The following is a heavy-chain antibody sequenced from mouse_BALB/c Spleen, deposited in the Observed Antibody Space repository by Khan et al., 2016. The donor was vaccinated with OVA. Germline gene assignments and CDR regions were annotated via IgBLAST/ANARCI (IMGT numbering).Heavy chain of an antibody. CDR2: INTYTGQP. J-gene: IGHJ4*01. Sequence: QIQLVQSGPELKKPGETVKISCKASGYTFTSFGMNWVKQSPGKGLKWMGFINTYTGQPTYADDFKGRFAFSLETSASTAYLQMNNLKNEDTSTYFCARVRYSGAMDYWGQGTLVTVS. D-gene: IGHD2-14*01. V-gene: IGHV9-3-1*01. CDR1: GYTFTSFG. CDR3: ARVRYSGAMDY.